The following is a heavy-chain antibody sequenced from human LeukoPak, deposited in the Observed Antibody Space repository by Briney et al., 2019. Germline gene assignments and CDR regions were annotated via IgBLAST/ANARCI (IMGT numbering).Heavy chain of an antibody. J-gene: IGHJ3*02. Sequence: ASVKVSCKVSGYTLTELSMHWVRQAPGKGLEWMGGFDPEDGETIYAQKFQGRVTMTEDTSTDTAYMELSSLRSEDTAVYYCATKVLIVVWAYDAFDIWGQGTMVTVSS. D-gene: IGHD2-2*01. CDR1: GYTLTELS. V-gene: IGHV1-24*01. CDR2: FDPEDGET. CDR3: ATKVLIVVWAYDAFDI.